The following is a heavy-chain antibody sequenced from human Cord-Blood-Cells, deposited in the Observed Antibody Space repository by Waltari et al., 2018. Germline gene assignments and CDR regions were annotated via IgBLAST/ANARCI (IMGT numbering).Heavy chain of an antibody. V-gene: IGHV1-2*02. D-gene: IGHD3-16*01. CDR1: GYTFTGYY. CDR2: MTPNSGGK. J-gene: IGHJ4*02. Sequence: QVQLVQSGAEVKKPGASVKVSCKASGYTFTGYYMHWVRQAPGQGLEWMGGMTPNSGGKNYAQKCQGRVTRTRDTSISTAYMELSRLRSDDRAGYYCAREPGGKGGDYWGQGTLVTVSS. CDR3: AREPGGKGGDY.